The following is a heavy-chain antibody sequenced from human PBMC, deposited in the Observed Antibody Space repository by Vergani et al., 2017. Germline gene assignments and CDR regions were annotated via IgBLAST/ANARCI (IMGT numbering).Heavy chain of an antibody. Sequence: QVQLVQSGAEVKKPGASVKVSCRASGYSFSSYDISWVRQATGQGLEWMGRIIPVLGKTKYAQDFQGRLTITADTSTSTAYMELTSLRSEDTAVYYCARGESIDEYFQHWGQGTLVTVSS. V-gene: IGHV1-69*09. J-gene: IGHJ1*01. CDR3: ARGESIDEYFQH. CDR1: GYSFSSYD. D-gene: IGHD3-22*01. CDR2: IIPVLGKT.